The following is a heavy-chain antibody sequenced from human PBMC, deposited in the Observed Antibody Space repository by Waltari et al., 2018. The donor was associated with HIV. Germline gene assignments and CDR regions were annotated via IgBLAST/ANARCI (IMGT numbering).Heavy chain of an antibody. CDR3: AGVEYCSGGSCYEGAFDI. CDR1: GGSISSGSYC. D-gene: IGHD2-15*01. V-gene: IGHV4-61*02. J-gene: IGHJ3*02. CDR2: IYHSGST. Sequence: QVQLQESGSGLVTSSQTLSPTCTVSGGSISSGSYCWSWIRGPAGKGLVWIGRIYHSGSTNYNPSLKSRVTISVDTSKNQFSLKLSSVTAADTAVYYCAGVEYCSGGSCYEGAFDIWGQGTMVTVSS.